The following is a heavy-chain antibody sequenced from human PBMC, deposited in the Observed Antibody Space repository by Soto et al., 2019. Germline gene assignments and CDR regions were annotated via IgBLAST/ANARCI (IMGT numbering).Heavy chain of an antibody. Sequence: SETLSLTCAVYGGSFSGYYWSWIRQPPGKGLEWIGEINHSGSTNYNPSLKSRVTISVDTSKNQFSLKLSSVAAADTAVYYCARAIAARPGRGDYWGQGTLVTVSS. CDR3: ARAIAARPGRGDY. J-gene: IGHJ4*02. CDR2: INHSGST. V-gene: IGHV4-34*01. D-gene: IGHD6-6*01. CDR1: GGSFSGYY.